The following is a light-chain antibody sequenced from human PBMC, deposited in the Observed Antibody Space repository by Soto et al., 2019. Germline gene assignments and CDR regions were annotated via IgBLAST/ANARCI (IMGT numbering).Light chain of an antibody. CDR3: QQYNDWPS. V-gene: IGKV3-15*01. J-gene: IGKJ3*01. CDR1: QSVSSN. Sequence: EIVMTQSPATLSVSPGERATLSCRASQSVSSNLAWYQQKPGQAPRLLIYAASTRATGVSARFSGSGSGTGFTLTINSLQSEDFAVYYCQQYNDWPSFGPGTKVDI. CDR2: AAS.